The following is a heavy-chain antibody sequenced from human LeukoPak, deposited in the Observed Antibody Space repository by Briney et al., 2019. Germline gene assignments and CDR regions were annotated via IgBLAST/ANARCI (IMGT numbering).Heavy chain of an antibody. D-gene: IGHD3-3*01. Sequence: GGSLRLSCAASGFTFSSYTMNWVRQAPGKGLEWVSSISTSSIYIYYADSVKGRFTISRDNAKNSLYLQMNSLRAEDTAVYYCARDHTIFGVNDYWGQGTLVTVSS. J-gene: IGHJ4*02. CDR1: GFTFSSYT. CDR2: ISTSSIYI. V-gene: IGHV3-21*01. CDR3: ARDHTIFGVNDY.